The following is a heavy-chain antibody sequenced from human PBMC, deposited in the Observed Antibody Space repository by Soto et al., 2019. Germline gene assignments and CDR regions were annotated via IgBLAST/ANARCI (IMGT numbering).Heavy chain of an antibody. CDR3: ARDRHYYDSSGYYYQVDAFDI. CDR2: INPNSGGT. Sequence: QVQLVQSGAEVKKPGASVKVSCKASGYTFTGYYMHWVRQAPGQGLEWMGWINPNSGGTNYAQKFQGWVTMTRDTSISTAYMELSRLRSDDTAVYYCARDRHYYDSSGYYYQVDAFDIWGQGTMVTVSS. J-gene: IGHJ3*02. V-gene: IGHV1-2*04. D-gene: IGHD3-22*01. CDR1: GYTFTGYY.